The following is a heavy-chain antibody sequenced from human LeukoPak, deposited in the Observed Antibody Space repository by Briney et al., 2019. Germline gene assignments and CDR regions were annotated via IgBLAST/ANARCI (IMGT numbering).Heavy chain of an antibody. CDR3: ARLIHIAVAGTGMRSYYYYMDV. V-gene: IGHV1-18*01. Sequence: GASVKVSCKASGYTFPTYAISWVRQAPGQGLEWMGWISTYNGNTNYAQKLQGRVTMTTDTSTSTAYMELRSLRSDDTAVYYCARLIHIAVAGTGMRSYYYYMDVWGKGTTVTISS. D-gene: IGHD6-19*01. CDR2: ISTYNGNT. J-gene: IGHJ6*03. CDR1: GYTFPTYA.